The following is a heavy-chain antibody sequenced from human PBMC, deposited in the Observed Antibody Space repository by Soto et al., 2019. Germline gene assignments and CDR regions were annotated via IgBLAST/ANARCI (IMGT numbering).Heavy chain of an antibody. V-gene: IGHV1-58*01. CDR3: AADRGYL. CDR1: GFTFTSSS. CDR2: IVVGTGDT. D-gene: IGHD3-10*01. Sequence: QMQLVQSGPEVKKPGTSVKVSCKASGFTFTSSSVQWVRQARGQGLEWMGWIVVGTGDTKYAQKFQERVTFNRDISTTTACLEVSSLTSEDTAVYYCAADRGYLWGQGTLVTVSS. J-gene: IGHJ5*02.